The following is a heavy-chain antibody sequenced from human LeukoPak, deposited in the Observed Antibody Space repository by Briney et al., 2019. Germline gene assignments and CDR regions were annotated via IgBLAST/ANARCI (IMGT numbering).Heavy chain of an antibody. D-gene: IGHD4-23*01. CDR1: GYSISRGYY. Sequence: SETLSLTCTVSGYSISRGYYWGWIRQPPGKGLEWIGSVYHSGSTYYNPSLKSRVTISVDTSKNQFSLKLSSVTAADTAVYYCARDRFTVVTRLYAFDIWGQGTMVTVSS. V-gene: IGHV4-38-2*02. CDR2: VYHSGST. J-gene: IGHJ3*02. CDR3: ARDRFTVVTRLYAFDI.